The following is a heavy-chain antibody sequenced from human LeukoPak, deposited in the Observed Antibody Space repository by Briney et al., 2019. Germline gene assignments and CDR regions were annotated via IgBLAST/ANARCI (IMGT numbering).Heavy chain of an antibody. CDR3: ARFTFRDIVVVPAAPDGMDV. V-gene: IGHV4-34*01. CDR1: GGSFSGYY. Sequence: SETLSLTCAVYGGSFSGYYWSWIRQPPGQGLEWIGEINYSGSTNYSPSLKSRVTISVDTSKNQFSLKLSSVTAADTAVYYCARFTFRDIVVVPAAPDGMDVWGQGTTVTVSS. CDR2: INYSGST. D-gene: IGHD2-2*01. J-gene: IGHJ6*02.